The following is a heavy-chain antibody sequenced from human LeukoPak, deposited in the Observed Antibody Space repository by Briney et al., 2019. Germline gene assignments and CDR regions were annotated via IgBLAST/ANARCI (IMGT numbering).Heavy chain of an antibody. CDR1: GFTFSSYS. D-gene: IGHD3-22*01. J-gene: IGHJ4*02. Sequence: GGSLRLSCAASGFTFSSYSMNWVRQAPGKGLEWVSSISSSSSYIYYADSVKGRFTTSRDNAKNSLYLQMNSLRAEDTAVYYCAAGAQYYYDSSGYPSDYWGQGTLVTVSS. V-gene: IGHV3-21*01. CDR2: ISSSSSYI. CDR3: AAGAQYYYDSSGYPSDY.